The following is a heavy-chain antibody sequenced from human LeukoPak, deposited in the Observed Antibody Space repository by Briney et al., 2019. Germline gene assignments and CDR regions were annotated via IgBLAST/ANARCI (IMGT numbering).Heavy chain of an antibody. D-gene: IGHD6-13*01. CDR2: INHSGST. CDR1: GGSFSGYY. Sequence: SETLSLTCAVYGGSFSGYYWSWIRQPPGKGLEWIGEINHSGSTNYNPSLKSRVTISVDTSKNQFSLKLSSVTAADTAVYYCARDSSSSWSGDNWFDPWGQGTLVTVSS. V-gene: IGHV4-34*01. CDR3: ARDSSSSWSGDNWFDP. J-gene: IGHJ5*02.